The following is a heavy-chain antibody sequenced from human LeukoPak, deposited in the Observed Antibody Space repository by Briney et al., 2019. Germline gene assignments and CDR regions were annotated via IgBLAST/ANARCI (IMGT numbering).Heavy chain of an antibody. CDR3: ARAGIAVDYRGFDY. J-gene: IGHJ4*02. V-gene: IGHV3-30*03. CDR1: GFTFSSYG. CDR2: ISYDGSNK. D-gene: IGHD6-19*01. Sequence: PGRSLRLSCAVSGFTFSSYGMHWVRQGPGKGLEWVAVISYDGSNKYYADSVKGRFTISRDNSKNTLYVQMNSLRGEDTAVYYCARAGIAVDYRGFDYWGQGTLVTVSS.